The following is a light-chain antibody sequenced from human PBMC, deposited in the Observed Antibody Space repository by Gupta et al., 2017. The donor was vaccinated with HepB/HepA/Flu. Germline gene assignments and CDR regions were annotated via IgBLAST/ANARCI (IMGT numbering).Light chain of an antibody. J-gene: IGLJ3*02. CDR1: NIGSNT. CDR3: QVWDSRSDHWV. V-gene: IGLV3-21*02. CDR2: DDS. Sequence: SYVLTQPPSVSVVPGETASITCGGNNIGSNTVHWYLQRPGQAPVLVVYDDSDRPSGIPERFSGSNSGNTATLAISRVEAGDEADYYCQVWDSRSDHWVFGGGTKLTVL.